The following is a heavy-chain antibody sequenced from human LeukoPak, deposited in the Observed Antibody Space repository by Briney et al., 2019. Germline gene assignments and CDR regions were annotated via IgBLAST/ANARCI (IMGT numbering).Heavy chain of an antibody. D-gene: IGHD6-19*01. CDR2: ITSNGSSI. CDR1: RFTLWGPS. Sequence: PGGAPRPSRAASRFTLWGPSMKSVPPAPGEGVGGGSYITSNGSSIYYADSVKGRFTISRDNAKNSLYLQMNSLRAEDTAVYYCARDVATSGWATFYWGPGTLVTVSS. J-gene: IGHJ4*02. CDR3: ARDVATSGWATFY. V-gene: IGHV3-48*01.